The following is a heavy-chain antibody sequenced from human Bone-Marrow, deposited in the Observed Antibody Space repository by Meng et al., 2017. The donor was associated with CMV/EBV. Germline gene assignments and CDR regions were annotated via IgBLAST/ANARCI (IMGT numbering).Heavy chain of an antibody. CDR3: ARDGGYLAARPGGGGDYYYYGMDV. V-gene: IGHV3-7*01. D-gene: IGHD6-6*01. CDR1: GFTFSSYW. CDR2: IKQDGSEK. J-gene: IGHJ6*02. Sequence: GGSLRLSCAASGFTFSSYWMSWVRQAPGKGLEWVANIKQDGSEKYYVDSVKGRFTISRDNAKNSLYLQMNSLRAEDTAVYYCARDGGYLAARPGGGGDYYYYGMDVWGRATLVTVSS.